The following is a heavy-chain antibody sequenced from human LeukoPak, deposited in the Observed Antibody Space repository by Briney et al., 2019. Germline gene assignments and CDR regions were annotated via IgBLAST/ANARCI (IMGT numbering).Heavy chain of an antibody. CDR2: INGDASST. CDR3: AKDLELVNPPFDY. V-gene: IGHV3-74*01. D-gene: IGHD6-13*01. CDR1: GFTFNTYW. Sequence: GGSLRLSCAGSGFTFNTYWMHWVRQAPGKGLVWVSRINGDASSTNYADSVKGRFTISRDNAKNTLYLQMNSLRAEDTAVYYCAKDLELVNPPFDYWGQGTLVTVSS. J-gene: IGHJ4*02.